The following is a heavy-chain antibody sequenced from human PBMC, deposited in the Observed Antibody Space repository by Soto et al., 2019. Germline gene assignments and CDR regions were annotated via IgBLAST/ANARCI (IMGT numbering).Heavy chain of an antibody. V-gene: IGHV3-43D*04. Sequence: GGSLRLSCAASGFTFDDFAMCWVRQVPGRGLEWISLVNWGGDTTFYAESVKGRFIISRDNSKNSVYLQMNSLRSEDSAVYYCAKGATVTTHYQYYGMDVWGQGTTVTVSS. CDR3: AKGATVTTHYQYYGMDV. CDR2: VNWGGDTT. CDR1: GFTFDDFA. J-gene: IGHJ6*02. D-gene: IGHD4-17*01.